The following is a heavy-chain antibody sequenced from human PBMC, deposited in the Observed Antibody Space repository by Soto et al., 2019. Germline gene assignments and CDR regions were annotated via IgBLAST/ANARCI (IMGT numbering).Heavy chain of an antibody. CDR3: ARYHSGGWYAFDY. D-gene: IGHD6-19*01. CDR1: GYTFTDYY. V-gene: IGHV1-2*04. Sequence: ASVKVSCKASGYTFTDYYIHWVRQAPGQGLEWMGWTNPNSGGTNYAQMFQGWVTMTRDTSISTAYIEVSRLKSDDTAVYYCARYHSGGWYAFDYWGQGTLVTAPQ. J-gene: IGHJ4*02. CDR2: TNPNSGGT.